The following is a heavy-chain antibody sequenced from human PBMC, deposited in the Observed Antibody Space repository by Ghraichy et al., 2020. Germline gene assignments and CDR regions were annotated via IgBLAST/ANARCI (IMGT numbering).Heavy chain of an antibody. D-gene: IGHD6-6*01. J-gene: IGHJ3*02. Sequence: GGSLRLSCAASGFTFSNYGMHWVRQAPGKGLEWVAVIWFDGSNKYSADSLKGRFTISRDNSKNTLYLQMNSLRAEDTALYYCARSSDKGRYFDAFDIWGQGTMVTVSS. CDR1: GFTFSNYG. V-gene: IGHV3-33*01. CDR2: IWFDGSNK. CDR3: ARSSDKGRYFDAFDI.